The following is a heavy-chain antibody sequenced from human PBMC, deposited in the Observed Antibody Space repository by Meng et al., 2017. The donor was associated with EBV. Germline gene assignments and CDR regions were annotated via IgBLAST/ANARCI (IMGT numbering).Heavy chain of an antibody. V-gene: IGHV4-39*01. CDR2: VHYTGST. CDR3: ARPFPSWQSPRLDPFGA. D-gene: IGHD6-19*01. J-gene: IGHJ5*02. CDR1: GDSISSFDY. Sequence: QLQLRESGPGQVKPSETLSLTCTVSGDSISSFDYWGWIRQPPGRGLEWIGSVHYTGSTYYSPSLKSRVTVSVDTSKNQFSLRLTSVTAADTAVYYCARPFPSWQSPRLDPFGAWGQGTLVTVSS.